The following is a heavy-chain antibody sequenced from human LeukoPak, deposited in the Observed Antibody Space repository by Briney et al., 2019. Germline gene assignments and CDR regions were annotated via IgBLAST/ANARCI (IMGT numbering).Heavy chain of an antibody. J-gene: IGHJ4*02. CDR1: GGSISNLY. D-gene: IGHD6-19*01. Sequence: PSETLSLTCSVSGGSISNLYLSWIRQPPGKGLEWIGYINFSGRINYNPSLKSRVTISGDTSKNQFSLRLSSMTAADTAVYYCARGAGWYEYWGQGTLVTVSS. V-gene: IGHV4-59*01. CDR2: INFSGRI. CDR3: ARGAGWYEY.